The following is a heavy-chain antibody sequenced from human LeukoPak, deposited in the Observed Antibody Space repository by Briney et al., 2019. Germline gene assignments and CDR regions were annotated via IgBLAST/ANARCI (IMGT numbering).Heavy chain of an antibody. D-gene: IGHD3-22*01. CDR1: GGSFSGYY. CDR3: ARVDYYDNSGYFLFDY. Sequence: SSETLSLTCAVYGGSFSGYYWSWIRQPPGKGLEWIGEINHSGSTNYNPSLKSRVTISVDTSKNQFSLKLSSVTAADTAVYYCARVDYYDNSGYFLFDYWGQGTLVTVSS. J-gene: IGHJ4*02. V-gene: IGHV4-34*01. CDR2: INHSGST.